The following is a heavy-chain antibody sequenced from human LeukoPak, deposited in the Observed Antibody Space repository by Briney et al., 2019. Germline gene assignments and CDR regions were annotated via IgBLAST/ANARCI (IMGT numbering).Heavy chain of an antibody. D-gene: IGHD3-10*01. Sequence: SVKVSCKASGYTFTAYYIHWVRQAPGQGLEWMGGIIPISGTANYAQKFQGRVTITADESTSTAYMELSSLRSEDTAVYYCANYGSGSYFDYWGQGTLVTVSS. V-gene: IGHV1-69*13. CDR2: IIPISGTA. CDR3: ANYGSGSYFDY. J-gene: IGHJ4*02. CDR1: GYTFTAYY.